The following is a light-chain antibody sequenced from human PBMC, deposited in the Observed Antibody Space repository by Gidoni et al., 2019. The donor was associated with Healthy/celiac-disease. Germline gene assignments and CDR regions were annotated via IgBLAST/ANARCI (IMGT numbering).Light chain of an antibody. V-gene: IGKV1-39*01. J-gene: IGKJ4*01. CDR3: QQSYSTPGALT. Sequence: DIQMTQSPSSLSASVGYRVTITCRASQSISSYLNWYQQKPVKAPKLLIYAASSLQSGVPSRFSGSGSGTDFTLNISSLQPEDFATYYCQQSYSTPGALTFGGGTKVEIK. CDR1: QSISSY. CDR2: AAS.